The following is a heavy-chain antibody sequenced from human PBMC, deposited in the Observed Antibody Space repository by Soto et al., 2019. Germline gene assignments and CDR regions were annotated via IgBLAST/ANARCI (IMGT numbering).Heavy chain of an antibody. CDR1: GYTFTSYY. Sequence: ASVKVSCKASGYTFTSYYMHWVRQAPGQGLERLGIINPSGGSTSYAKKFQGRVTMTRDTSTSTVYMELSSLRSEDTAVYYCARALEAFGVVIGYYYYGMDVWGQGTTVTVSS. J-gene: IGHJ6*02. D-gene: IGHD3-3*01. CDR2: INPSGGST. V-gene: IGHV1-46*01. CDR3: ARALEAFGVVIGYYYYGMDV.